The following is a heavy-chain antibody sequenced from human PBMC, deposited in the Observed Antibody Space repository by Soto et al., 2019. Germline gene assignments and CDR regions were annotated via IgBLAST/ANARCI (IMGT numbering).Heavy chain of an antibody. D-gene: IGHD1-1*01. V-gene: IGHV1-46*01. Sequence: QVQLVQSGAEVKKPGASVKVSCKASGYTFTSYYMHWVRQAPGQGLEWMGIINPSGGSTSYAQKFQFRVPMTTGTSTSTVYMELSSLRSEDTAVYYCGSGGGEKGTGAFDIWGQGTMVTVSS. CDR3: GSGGGEKGTGAFDI. CDR1: GYTFTSYY. CDR2: INPSGGST. J-gene: IGHJ3*02.